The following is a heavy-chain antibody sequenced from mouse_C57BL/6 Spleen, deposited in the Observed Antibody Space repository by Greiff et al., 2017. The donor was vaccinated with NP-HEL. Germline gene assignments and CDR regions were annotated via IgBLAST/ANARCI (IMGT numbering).Heavy chain of an antibody. J-gene: IGHJ2*01. V-gene: IGHV1-82*01. CDR2: IYPGDGDT. D-gene: IGHD1-1*01. CDR1: GYAFSSSW. CDR3: ARMESNYGSSYFDY. Sequence: QVQLQQSGPELVKPGASVKISCKASGYAFSSSWMNWVKQRPGKGLEWIGRIYPGDGDTNYNGKFKGKATLTADKSSSTAYMQLSSLTSEDSAVYVDARMESNYGSSYFDYWGQGTTLTVSS.